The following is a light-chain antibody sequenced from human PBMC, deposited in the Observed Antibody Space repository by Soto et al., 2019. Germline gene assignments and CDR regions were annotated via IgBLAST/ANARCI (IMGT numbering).Light chain of an antibody. J-gene: IGKJ1*01. CDR3: QQYGSSRWT. CDR2: GAS. Sequence: EIVLTQSPGTLSLSPGERATLSCRASQSVSSSYLAWYQQKPGQAPRLLIYGASSRATGIPDRFSGSGSGTDFTLTISRLEPEDFEVYCCQQYGSSRWTFGQGTKVEIK. V-gene: IGKV3-20*01. CDR1: QSVSSSY.